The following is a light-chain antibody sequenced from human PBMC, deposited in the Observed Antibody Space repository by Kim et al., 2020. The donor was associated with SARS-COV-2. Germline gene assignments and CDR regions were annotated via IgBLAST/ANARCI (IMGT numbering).Light chain of an antibody. CDR1: SSGVGRYDY. V-gene: IGLV2-14*03. CDR2: DVN. CDR3: SSYTNTNTL. J-gene: IGLJ2*01. Sequence: PGQSVTISCPGTSSGVGRYDYVSWYQQHPGRAPKLMIYDVNNRPSGVSDRFSGSKSGNRASLTISGLQAEDEADYYCSSYTNTNTLFGGGTQLTVL.